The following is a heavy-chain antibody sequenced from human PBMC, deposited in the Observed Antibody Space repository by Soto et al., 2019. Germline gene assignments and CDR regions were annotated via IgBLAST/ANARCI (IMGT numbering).Heavy chain of an antibody. V-gene: IGHV1-46*01. CDR1: GYTFTSYY. Sequence: ASVKVSCKASGYTFTSYYMHWVRQAPGQGLEWMGIINPSGGFTNYAQKFQGRVTMTTDTSTSTAYMELRSLRSDDTAVYYCARAQYYDILTGRRDYYGMDVWGQGTTVTVSS. D-gene: IGHD3-9*01. CDR2: INPSGGFT. CDR3: ARAQYYDILTGRRDYYGMDV. J-gene: IGHJ6*02.